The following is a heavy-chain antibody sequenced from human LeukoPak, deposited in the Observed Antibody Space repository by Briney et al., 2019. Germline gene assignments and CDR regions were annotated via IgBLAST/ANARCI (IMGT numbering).Heavy chain of an antibody. CDR2: ISSSSSYI. Sequence: GGSLRLSCAASGFTFSSYSMNWVRQAPGKGLEWVSSISSSSSYIYYAGSVKGRFTISRDNAKNSLYLQMNSLRAEDTAVYYCARAVDTAMENWFDPWGQGTLVTVSS. CDR3: ARAVDTAMENWFDP. J-gene: IGHJ5*02. CDR1: GFTFSSYS. V-gene: IGHV3-21*01. D-gene: IGHD5-18*01.